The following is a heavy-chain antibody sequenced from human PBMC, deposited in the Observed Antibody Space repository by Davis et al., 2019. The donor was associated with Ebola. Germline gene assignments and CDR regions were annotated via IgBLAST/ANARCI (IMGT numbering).Heavy chain of an antibody. J-gene: IGHJ5*02. CDR2: INRDGSTT. D-gene: IGHD3-16*01. Sequence: HTGGSLRLSCAASGFTFSSYWMHWVRHAPGKGLVWVSCINRDGSTTTYADSVKGRFTISRDNSKNTLYLQMNSLRAEDTAVYYCAKEAGIMVTGWFDPWGQGTLVTVSS. CDR1: GFTFSSYW. V-gene: IGHV3-74*03. CDR3: AKEAGIMVTGWFDP.